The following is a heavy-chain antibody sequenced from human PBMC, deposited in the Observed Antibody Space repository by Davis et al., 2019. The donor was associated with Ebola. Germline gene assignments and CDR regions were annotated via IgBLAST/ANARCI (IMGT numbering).Heavy chain of an antibody. V-gene: IGHV1-8*01. D-gene: IGHD3-16*01. CDR2: MNPNSGNT. J-gene: IGHJ4*02. CDR1: GYTFTNYD. CDR3: ARELRVRVGIDY. Sequence: ASVKVSCKASGYTFTNYDLNWVRQATGQGLEWMGWMNPNSGNTGYAQKFQGRVTMTRNTSISTAYMELNSLRAEDTAVYYCARELRVRVGIDYWGQGTLVTVSS.